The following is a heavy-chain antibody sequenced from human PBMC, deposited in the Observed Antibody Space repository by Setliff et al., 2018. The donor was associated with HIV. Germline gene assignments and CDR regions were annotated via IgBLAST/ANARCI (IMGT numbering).Heavy chain of an antibody. CDR3: AKTPRY. V-gene: IGHV3-23*01. CDR1: GVTFSNQV. J-gene: IGHJ4*02. CDR2: ISGTGADT. Sequence: PGGSLRLSCAASGVTFSNQVMTWVRQAPGKGLEWVSSISGTGADTYYADSVKGRFAISRDNSKNTLYLQMNSLRAEDTAVYYCAKTPRYWGQGTLVTVSS.